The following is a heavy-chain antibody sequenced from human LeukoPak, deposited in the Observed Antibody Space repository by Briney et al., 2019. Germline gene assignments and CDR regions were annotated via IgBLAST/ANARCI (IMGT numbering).Heavy chain of an antibody. Sequence: ASVKVSCKASGYTFTSYDINWVRQATGQGLEWMGWMNPNSGSTGYAQKFQGRVTITRNTSVSTAYMELSGLRSEDTAVYYCARGRSTGYPYYFEYWGQGTLVTVSS. CDR1: GYTFTSYD. CDR2: MNPNSGST. CDR3: ARGRSTGYPYYFEY. J-gene: IGHJ4*02. V-gene: IGHV1-8*03. D-gene: IGHD5-12*01.